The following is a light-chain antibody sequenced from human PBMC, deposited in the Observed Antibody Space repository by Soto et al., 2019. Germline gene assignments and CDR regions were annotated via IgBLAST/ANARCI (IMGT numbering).Light chain of an antibody. Sequence: QTVLTQPASVSGSPGQSITISCTGTSSDIGVYDYVSWYQQHPGKAPKLIIYEVTNRPSGLSNRFSGSKSDNTASLTISGLQAEDEADYYCVSHISVAYRSIYVFGTGTKLTVL. CDR3: VSHISVAYRSIYV. CDR1: SSDIGVYDY. V-gene: IGLV2-14*01. J-gene: IGLJ1*01. CDR2: EVT.